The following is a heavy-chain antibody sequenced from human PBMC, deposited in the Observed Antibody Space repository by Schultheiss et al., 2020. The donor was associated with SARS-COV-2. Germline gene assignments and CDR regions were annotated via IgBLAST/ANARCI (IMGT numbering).Heavy chain of an antibody. CDR2: INWNGGST. V-gene: IGHV3-20*04. CDR3: MRLSDNS. J-gene: IGHJ4*02. CDR1: GFAVSGNY. Sequence: GGSLRLSCAPSGFAVSGNYMTWVRQAPGGGLEWVSGINWNGGSTGYADSVKGRFTISRDNAKNSLYLQMSSLRVEDTAVYFCMRLSDNSWGQGTLVTVSS.